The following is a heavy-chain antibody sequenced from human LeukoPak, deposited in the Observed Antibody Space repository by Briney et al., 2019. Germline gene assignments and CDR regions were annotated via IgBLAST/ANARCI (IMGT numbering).Heavy chain of an antibody. CDR3: AREAGYNWNYYFDY. V-gene: IGHV1-69*13. CDR1: GYTFTYGS. J-gene: IGHJ4*02. CDR2: IIPIFGTA. D-gene: IGHD1-7*01. Sequence: GASVKVSCKASGYTFTYGSLHWLQQAPGQGLEWMGGIIPIFGTANYAQKFQGRVTITADESTSTAYMELSSLRSEDTAVYYCAREAGYNWNYYFDYWGQGTLVTVSS.